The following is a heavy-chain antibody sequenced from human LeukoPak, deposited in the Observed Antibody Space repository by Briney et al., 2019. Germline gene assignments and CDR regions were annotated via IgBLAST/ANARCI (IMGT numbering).Heavy chain of an antibody. V-gene: IGHV1-2*02. Sequence: GASVTVSSKASGYTFNGYYMHWVRQAPGQGLEWMGWINPNSGGTRYTQQLQGRVTMTTDTSISTDYMEVSRLESDGTAVYYCAKPLWYQLLQGYYGLDVWGQGTTVTVSS. CDR2: INPNSGGT. CDR3: AKPLWYQLLQGYYGLDV. D-gene: IGHD2-2*01. CDR1: GYTFNGYY. J-gene: IGHJ6*02.